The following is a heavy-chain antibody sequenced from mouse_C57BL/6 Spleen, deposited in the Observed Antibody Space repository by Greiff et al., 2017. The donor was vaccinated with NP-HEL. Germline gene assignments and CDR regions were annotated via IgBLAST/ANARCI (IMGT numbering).Heavy chain of an antibody. CDR3: ARNYYGSSPFAY. J-gene: IGHJ3*01. CDR1: GFNIKDYY. CDR2: IDPEDGDT. V-gene: IGHV14-2*01. D-gene: IGHD1-1*01. Sequence: EVKLQESGAELVKPGASVKLSCTASGFNIKDYYMHWVKQRTEQGLEWIGRIDPEDGDTKYAPQFQGKATITADTSSNTAYLQLSSLTSEDTAVYYCARNYYGSSPFAYWGQGTLVTVAA.